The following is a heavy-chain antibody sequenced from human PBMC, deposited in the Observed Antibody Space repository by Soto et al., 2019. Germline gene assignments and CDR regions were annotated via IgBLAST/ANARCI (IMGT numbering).Heavy chain of an antibody. Sequence: GGSLRLSCAASGFTFSSYAMHWVRQASGKGLEWVGRIRSKANSYATAYAASVKGRFTISRDDSKNTAYLQMNSLKTEDTAVYYCTRRAPSYYDILTAFDIWGQGTMVTVSS. CDR2: IRSKANSYAT. J-gene: IGHJ3*02. D-gene: IGHD3-9*01. V-gene: IGHV3-73*01. CDR1: GFTFSSYA. CDR3: TRRAPSYYDILTAFDI.